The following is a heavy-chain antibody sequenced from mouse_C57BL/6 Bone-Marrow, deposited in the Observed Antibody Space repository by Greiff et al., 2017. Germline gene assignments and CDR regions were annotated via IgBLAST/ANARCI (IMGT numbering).Heavy chain of an antibody. CDR2: ISDGGSYT. Sequence: DVHLVESGGGLVKPGGSLKLSCAASGFTFSSYAMSWVRQTPEKRLEWVATISDGGSYTYYPDNVQGRFTISRDNAKNNLYLQMSHLKSEDTAMYYCAREGATPWFAYWGQGTLVTVSA. CDR3: AREGATPWFAY. J-gene: IGHJ3*01. CDR1: GFTFSSYA. D-gene: IGHD3-1*01. V-gene: IGHV5-4*01.